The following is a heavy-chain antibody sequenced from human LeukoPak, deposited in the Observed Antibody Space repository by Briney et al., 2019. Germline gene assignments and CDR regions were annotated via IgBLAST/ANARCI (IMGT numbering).Heavy chain of an antibody. J-gene: IGHJ5*02. CDR3: ARARRITMIVVVPNWFDP. CDR1: GGPISSYY. Sequence: SETLSLTCTVSGGPISSYYWSWIRQPAGKGLEWIGRIYTSGSTNYNPSLKSRVTMSVDTSKNQFSLKLSSVTAADTAVYYCARARRITMIVVVPNWFDPWGQGTLVTVSS. V-gene: IGHV4-4*07. CDR2: IYTSGST. D-gene: IGHD3-22*01.